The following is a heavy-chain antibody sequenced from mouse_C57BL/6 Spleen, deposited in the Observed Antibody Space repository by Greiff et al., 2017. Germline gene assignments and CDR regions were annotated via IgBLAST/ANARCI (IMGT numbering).Heavy chain of an antibody. CDR3: ARHEESSLYYGNYGFAY. CDR1: GYTFTEYT. J-gene: IGHJ3*01. D-gene: IGHD2-1*01. V-gene: IGHV1-62-2*01. CDR2: FYPGSGSI. Sequence: VQLQQSGAELVKPGASVKLSCKASGYTFTEYTIHWVKQRSGQGLEWIGWFYPGSGSIKYNEKFKDKATLTADKSSSTVYMELSRLTSEDSAVYFCARHEESSLYYGNYGFAYWGQGTLVTVSA.